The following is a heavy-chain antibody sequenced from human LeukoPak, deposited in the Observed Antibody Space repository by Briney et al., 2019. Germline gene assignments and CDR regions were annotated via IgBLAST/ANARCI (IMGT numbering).Heavy chain of an antibody. CDR2: IYSGGST. J-gene: IGHJ4*02. V-gene: IGHV3-66*01. Sequence: GGSLRLSCAASGFTVSSNYMSWVRQDPRKGLVWVSVIYSGGSTYYADSVKGRFTISRDNSKNTLYLQMNSLRAEDTAVYYCARDAGSSGYYSFDYWGQGTLVTVSS. CDR3: ARDAGSSGYYSFDY. D-gene: IGHD3-22*01. CDR1: GFTVSSNY.